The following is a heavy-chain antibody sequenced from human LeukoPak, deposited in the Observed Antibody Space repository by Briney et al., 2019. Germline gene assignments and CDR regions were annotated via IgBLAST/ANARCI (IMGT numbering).Heavy chain of an antibody. CDR3: AKDTGSGYDYFSYYFDY. D-gene: IGHD5-12*01. J-gene: IGHJ4*02. Sequence: QSGGSLRLSCAASGFTFSSFGMNWVRQAPGKGLEWVSYISSSSSTIYYADSVKGRFTISRDNSKDTLYLQMNSLRAEDTAVYYCAKDTGSGYDYFSYYFDYWGQGTLVTVSS. CDR1: GFTFSSFG. V-gene: IGHV3-48*01. CDR2: ISSSSSTI.